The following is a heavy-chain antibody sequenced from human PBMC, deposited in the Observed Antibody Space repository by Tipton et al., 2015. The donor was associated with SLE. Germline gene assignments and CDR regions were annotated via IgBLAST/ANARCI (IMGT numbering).Heavy chain of an antibody. J-gene: IGHJ6*03. CDR3: ARAAGYSVLRGYYYMDV. CDR1: GGSISSYY. D-gene: IGHD5/OR15-5a*01. Sequence: LRLSCTVSGGSISSYYWSWIRQPPGKGLEWIGYIYYSGSTDYNPSLKSRVTISVDTSKNQFSLKLSSVTAADTAVYYCARAAGYSVLRGYYYMDVWGKGTTVTVSS. CDR2: IYYSGST. V-gene: IGHV4-59*01.